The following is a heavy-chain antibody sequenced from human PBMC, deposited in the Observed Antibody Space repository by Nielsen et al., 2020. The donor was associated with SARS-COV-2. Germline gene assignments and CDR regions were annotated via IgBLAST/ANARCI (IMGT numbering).Heavy chain of an antibody. Sequence: GESLKISCAASGFTFSSYSMNWVRQAPGKGLEWVSYISSSSSTIYYADSVKGRFTISRDNAKNSLYLQMNSLRAEDTAVYYCAREMGHYYGSGSYSAYYYYGMDVWGQGTTVTVSS. V-gene: IGHV3-48*01. D-gene: IGHD3-10*01. CDR1: GFTFSSYS. CDR2: ISSSSSTI. CDR3: AREMGHYYGSGSYSAYYYYGMDV. J-gene: IGHJ6*02.